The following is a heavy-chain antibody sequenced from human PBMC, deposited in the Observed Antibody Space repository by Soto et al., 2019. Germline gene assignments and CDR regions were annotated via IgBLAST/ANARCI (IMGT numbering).Heavy chain of an antibody. V-gene: IGHV2-5*02. D-gene: IGHD3-22*01. CDR1: GFSLTTSGVG. CDR2: IYWDDDK. CDR3: AHSYYDDSGAYYYYFDY. J-gene: IGHJ4*02. Sequence: QITLKESGPTLVKPTQTLTLTCTFAGFSLTTSGVGVGWIRQPPGKALEWLALIYWDDDKRYSPSLKSRLTITKDTSKNQVVLTMTNMDPLYTATYYCAHSYYDDSGAYYYYFDYWGQGTLVTVSS.